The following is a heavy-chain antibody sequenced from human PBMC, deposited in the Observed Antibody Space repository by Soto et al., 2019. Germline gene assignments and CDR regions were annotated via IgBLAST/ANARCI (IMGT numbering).Heavy chain of an antibody. D-gene: IGHD2-15*01. Sequence: PGGSLRLACAASGVSFNSYDMHWVRQAPGKGPEWVAIISYDGSNTYYSDSVRGRLTIYRDNSKDTLYLKMHSLRSEDTAIYYCARISRYCSGGDCHAWVQGT. J-gene: IGHJ5*02. V-gene: IGHV3-30*03. CDR1: GVSFNSYD. CDR3: ARISRYCSGGDCHA. CDR2: ISYDGSNT.